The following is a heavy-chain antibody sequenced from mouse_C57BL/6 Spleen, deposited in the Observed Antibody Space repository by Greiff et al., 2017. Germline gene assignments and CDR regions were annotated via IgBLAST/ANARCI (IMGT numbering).Heavy chain of an antibody. J-gene: IGHJ4*01. Sequence: QVQLQQPGAELVKPGASVKLSCKASGYTFTSYWMHWVKQRPGRGLEWIGRIAPNSGGTKYNEKFKSKATLTVDKPSSTAYMQLSSLTSEDSAVYYCARGGDYGDYYAMDYWGQGTSVTVSS. CDR2: IAPNSGGT. CDR1: GYTFTSYW. CDR3: ARGGDYGDYYAMDY. V-gene: IGHV1-72*01. D-gene: IGHD2-4*01.